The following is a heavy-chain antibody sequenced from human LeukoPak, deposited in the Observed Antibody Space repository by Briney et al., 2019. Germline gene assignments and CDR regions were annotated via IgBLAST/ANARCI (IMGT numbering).Heavy chain of an antibody. Sequence: PSETLSPTCTVSGGSLSSSSYYWGWIRQPPGKGLEWIGRIYYSGSTYYNPSLKSRVTISVDTSKNQFSLKLSSVTAADTAVYYCARHSLSIEYSSMAFDIWGQGTMVTVSS. D-gene: IGHD6-6*01. V-gene: IGHV4-39*01. CDR3: ARHSLSIEYSSMAFDI. J-gene: IGHJ3*02. CDR1: GGSLSSSSYY. CDR2: IYYSGST.